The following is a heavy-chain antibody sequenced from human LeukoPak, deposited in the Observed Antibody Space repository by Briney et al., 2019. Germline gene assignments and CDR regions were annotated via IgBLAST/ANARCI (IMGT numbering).Heavy chain of an antibody. CDR2: ISGSGGST. Sequence: GGSLRLSCAASGFTFSSYAMSWVRQAQGKGLEWVSAISGSGGSTYYADSVKGRITISRDNSKNTLYLQMNSLRAEDTAVYYCAKEPTFGVVTQFDYWGQGTLVTVSS. CDR3: AKEPTFGVVTQFDY. D-gene: IGHD3-3*01. V-gene: IGHV3-23*01. CDR1: GFTFSSYA. J-gene: IGHJ4*02.